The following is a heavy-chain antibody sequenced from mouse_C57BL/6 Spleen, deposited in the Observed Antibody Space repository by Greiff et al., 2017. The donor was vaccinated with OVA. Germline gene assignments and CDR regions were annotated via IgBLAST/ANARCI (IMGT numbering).Heavy chain of an antibody. CDR2: INPNNGGT. CDR3: ARTAPRYYYGSSYSSGFAY. V-gene: IGHV1-26*01. D-gene: IGHD1-1*01. CDR1: GYTFTDYY. J-gene: IGHJ3*01. Sequence: EVQLQQSGPELVKPGASVKISCKASGYTFTDYYMNWVKQSHGKSLEWIGDINPNNGGTSYNQKFKGKATLTVDKSSSTAYMELRSLTSEDSAVYYCARTAPRYYYGSSYSSGFAYWGQGTLVTVSA.